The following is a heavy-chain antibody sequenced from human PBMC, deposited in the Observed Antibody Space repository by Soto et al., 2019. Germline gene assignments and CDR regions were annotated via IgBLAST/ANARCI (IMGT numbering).Heavy chain of an antibody. D-gene: IGHD3-9*01. CDR1: GGSISSSSHY. V-gene: IGHV4-39*01. Sequence: QLHLQESGPGLVQPSETLSLTCTVSGGSISSSSHYWGWIRQPPGKGLEWIGRIFYSGSTSYNPSLKSRVTISVDTSKNQFSLKLSSVTAADTAVYYCARRESYDILTGYYHFDYWGQGTLVTVSS. CDR2: IFYSGST. CDR3: ARRESYDILTGYYHFDY. J-gene: IGHJ4*02.